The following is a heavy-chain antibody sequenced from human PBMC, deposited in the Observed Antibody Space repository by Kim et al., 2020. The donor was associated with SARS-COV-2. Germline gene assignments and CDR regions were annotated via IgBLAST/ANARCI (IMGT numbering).Heavy chain of an antibody. CDR2: IWYDGSNK. CDR1: GFTFSSYG. CDR3: ARDIAVPAAQLTPFDY. V-gene: IGHV3-33*01. J-gene: IGHJ4*02. Sequence: GGSLRLSCAASGFTFSSYGMHWVRQAPGKGLEWVAVIWYDGSNKYYADSVKGRFTISRDNSKNTLYLQMNSLRAEDTAVYYCARDIAVPAAQLTPFDYWGQGTLVTVSS. D-gene: IGHD2-2*01.